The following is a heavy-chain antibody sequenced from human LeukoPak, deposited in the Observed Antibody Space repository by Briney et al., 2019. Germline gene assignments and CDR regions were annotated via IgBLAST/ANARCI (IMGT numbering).Heavy chain of an antibody. CDR2: IYYSGST. J-gene: IGHJ6*03. CDR1: GGSISSSSYY. CDR3: ATVGYCSSTSCYYYYYMDV. Sequence: SETLSLTCTVSGGSISSSSYYWGWIRQPPGKGLEWIGSIYYSGSTYYNPSLKSRVTISVDTSKNQFSLKLSSVTAADTAVYYCATVGYCSSTSCYYYYYMDVWGKGTTVTVSS. D-gene: IGHD2-2*01. V-gene: IGHV4-39*07.